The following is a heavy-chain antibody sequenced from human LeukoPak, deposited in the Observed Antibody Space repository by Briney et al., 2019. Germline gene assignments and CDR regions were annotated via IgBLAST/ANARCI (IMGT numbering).Heavy chain of an antibody. CDR3: ARHLGDIVVVVAATSNWFDP. J-gene: IGHJ5*02. Sequence: SETLSLTCAVSGYSISSGSYWGWIRQPPGKGLEWIGSIYHSGSTYYNPSLKSRVTISVDTSKNQFSLKLSSVTAADTAVYYCARHLGDIVVVVAATSNWFDPWGQGTLLTVSS. V-gene: IGHV4-38-2*01. D-gene: IGHD2-15*01. CDR2: IYHSGST. CDR1: GYSISSGSY.